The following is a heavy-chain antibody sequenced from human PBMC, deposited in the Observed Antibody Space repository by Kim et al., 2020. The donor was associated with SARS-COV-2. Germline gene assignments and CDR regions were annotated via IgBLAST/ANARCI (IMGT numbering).Heavy chain of an antibody. CDR2: ISWNSGSI. CDR3: AKATYYYDSSGYFFDY. V-gene: IGHV3-9*01. D-gene: IGHD3-22*01. CDR1: GFTFDDYA. J-gene: IGHJ4*02. Sequence: GGSLRLSCAASGFTFDDYAMHWVRQAPGKGLEWVSGISWNSGSIGYADSVKGRFTISRDNAKNSLYLQMNSLRAEDTALYYCAKATYYYDSSGYFFDYWGQRTLVTVSS.